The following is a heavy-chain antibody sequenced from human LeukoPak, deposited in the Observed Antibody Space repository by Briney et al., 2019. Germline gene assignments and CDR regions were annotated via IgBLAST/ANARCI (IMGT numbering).Heavy chain of an antibody. V-gene: IGHV4-39*01. J-gene: IGHJ6*03. CDR1: GGSISSSSYY. CDR2: IYYSGST. Sequence: SETLSLTCTVSGGSISSSSYYWGWIRQPPGKGLEWIGSIYYSGSTYYNPSLKSRVTISVDTSKNQFSLKLSSVTAADTAVYYCARQLVRVYGYYYYMDVWGKGTTVTISS. D-gene: IGHD2-8*01. CDR3: ARQLVRVYGYYYYMDV.